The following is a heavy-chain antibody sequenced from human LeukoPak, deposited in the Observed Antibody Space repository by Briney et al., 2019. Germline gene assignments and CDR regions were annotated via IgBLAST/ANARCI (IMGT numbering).Heavy chain of an antibody. CDR3: ARHNKPTAASYDY. D-gene: IGHD6-13*01. J-gene: IGHJ4*02. CDR1: GYSISSGYY. V-gene: IGHV4-38-2*01. Sequence: PSETLSLTCAVSGYSISSGYYWGWIRQPPGKGLEWIGSIYHSGSTYYNPSLKSRVTVSVDTSKNQFSLKLSSVTAADTAVYYCARHNKPTAASYDYWGQGTLVTDSS. CDR2: IYHSGST.